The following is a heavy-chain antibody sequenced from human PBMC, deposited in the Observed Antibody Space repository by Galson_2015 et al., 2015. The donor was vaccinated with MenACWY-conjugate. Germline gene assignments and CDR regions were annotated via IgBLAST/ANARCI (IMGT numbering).Heavy chain of an antibody. CDR2: IYLRDSTT. J-gene: IGHJ4*02. CDR3: ASAPDGNFVWDH. D-gene: IGHD4-23*01. V-gene: IGHV5-51*01. CDR1: GYRLSAYW. Sequence: QSGAEVKKPGESLRISCTASGYRLSAYWIGWVRQMPGKGLEWMGIIYLRDSTTKYSPSLHGQVTISADKSLNTAYLRWGGLQASDTAMYFCASAPDGNFVWDHWGQGTLVTVSS.